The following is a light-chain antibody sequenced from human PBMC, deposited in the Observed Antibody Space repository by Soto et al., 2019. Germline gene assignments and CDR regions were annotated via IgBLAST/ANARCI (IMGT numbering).Light chain of an antibody. J-gene: IGKJ1*01. CDR3: QQYDQWWT. V-gene: IGKV3-15*01. Sequence: EIVMTQSTVTLSVSPGERATFSCRASQSVNNNLAWYHLKPGQAPRLLLYGASIRATDVPARFSGGGSGTEYTLTISSLQSEDFGIYFCQQYDQWWTFGQGTKVEVK. CDR2: GAS. CDR1: QSVNNN.